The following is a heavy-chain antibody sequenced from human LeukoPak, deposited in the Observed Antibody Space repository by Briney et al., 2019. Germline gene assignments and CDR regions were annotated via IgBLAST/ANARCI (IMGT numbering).Heavy chain of an antibody. CDR2: IYYSGST. Sequence: SETLSLTCTVSGGSISSSSYYWGWIRQPPGKGLEWIGSIYYSGSTYYNPSLKSRVTISVDTSKNQFSLKLSSVTAADTAVYYCARIRIVGAGFDYWGQGTLVTVSS. CDR1: GGSISSSSYY. J-gene: IGHJ4*02. D-gene: IGHD1-26*01. V-gene: IGHV4-39*01. CDR3: ARIRIVGAGFDY.